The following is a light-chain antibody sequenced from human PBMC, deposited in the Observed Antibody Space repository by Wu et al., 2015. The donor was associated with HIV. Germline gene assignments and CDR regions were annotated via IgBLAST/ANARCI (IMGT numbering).Light chain of an antibody. CDR2: GAS. V-gene: IGKV3-20*01. CDR3: QQFSYSPGS. CDR1: QSISTTY. J-gene: IGKJ3*01. Sequence: GDRAPSLSRTSQSISTTYVDLVPAETWPAPRLLIYGASNRATGIPDRFSGSGSGTDFTLTITGLEPEDFAMYYCQQFSYSPGSFGPGTKVDIK.